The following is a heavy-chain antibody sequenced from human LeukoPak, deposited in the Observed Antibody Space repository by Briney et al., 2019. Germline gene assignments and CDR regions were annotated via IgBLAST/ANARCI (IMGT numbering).Heavy chain of an antibody. Sequence: GGSLRLSCAASGFTFSSYWMHWVRQAPGKGLEWVSYISSSSSTIYYADSVKGRFTISRDNAKNSLYLQMNSLRAEDTAVYYCARNYYGSGSYFDYWGQGTLVTVSS. V-gene: IGHV3-48*01. CDR1: GFTFSSYW. CDR3: ARNYYGSGSYFDY. D-gene: IGHD3-10*01. J-gene: IGHJ4*02. CDR2: ISSSSSTI.